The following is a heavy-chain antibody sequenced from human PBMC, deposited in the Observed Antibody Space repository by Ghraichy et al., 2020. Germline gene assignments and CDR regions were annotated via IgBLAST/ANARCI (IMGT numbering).Heavy chain of an antibody. CDR1: GFTLSNYA. D-gene: IGHD2-21*01. CDR2: ISGSGGST. V-gene: IGHV3-23*01. CDR3: AKSLWSETGIYYFDY. J-gene: IGHJ4*02. Sequence: GGSLRLSCAASGFTLSNYAMRWVRQAPGKGLEWVSVISGSGGSTYYAESVKGRFTISRDNSKNTQYLQMNSLRAEDTAVYYCAKSLWSETGIYYFDYWGQGTLVIVSP.